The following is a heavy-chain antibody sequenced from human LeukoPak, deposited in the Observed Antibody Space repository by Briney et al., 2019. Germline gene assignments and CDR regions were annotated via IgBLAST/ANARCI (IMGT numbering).Heavy chain of an antibody. J-gene: IGHJ5*02. CDR2: ISSSSSYI. Sequence: AGGSLGLSCAASGFTFSSYSMNWVRQAPGKGLEWVSSISSSSSYIYYADSVKGRFTISRDNAKNSLYLQMNSLRAEDTAVYYCARDYDILTGYPRWFDPWGQGTLVTVSS. V-gene: IGHV3-21*01. D-gene: IGHD3-9*01. CDR3: ARDYDILTGYPRWFDP. CDR1: GFTFSSYS.